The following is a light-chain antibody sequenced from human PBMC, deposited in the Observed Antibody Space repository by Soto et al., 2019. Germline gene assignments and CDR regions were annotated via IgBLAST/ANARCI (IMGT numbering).Light chain of an antibody. V-gene: IGLV2-14*01. CDR3: CSYTSLSTVV. CDR1: SSDVGGYNH. J-gene: IGLJ2*01. CDR2: AVS. Sequence: QSALTQPASVSGSPGQSITISCTGTSSDVGGYNHVSWYQHSPGTAPKLILFAVSDRPSGVSHRFSGSKSGNTASLTISGLQAEDEADSYCCSYTSLSTVVFGGGTKLTVL.